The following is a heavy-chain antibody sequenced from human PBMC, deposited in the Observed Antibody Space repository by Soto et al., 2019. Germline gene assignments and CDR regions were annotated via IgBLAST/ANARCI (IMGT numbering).Heavy chain of an antibody. V-gene: IGHV3-23*01. CDR2: ISGSGGST. D-gene: IGHD6-13*01. Sequence: GGSLRLSCAASGFTFSSYAMSWVRQAPGKGLEWVSAISGSGGSTYYADSVKGRFTISRDNSKNTLYLQMNSLRAEDTAVYYCAKNQEPAAGTAGPPTLGYFDYGGQGTLVTVSP. J-gene: IGHJ4*02. CDR1: GFTFSSYA. CDR3: AKNQEPAAGTAGPPTLGYFDY.